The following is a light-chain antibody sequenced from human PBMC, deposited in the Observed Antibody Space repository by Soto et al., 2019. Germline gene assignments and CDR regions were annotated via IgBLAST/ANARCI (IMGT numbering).Light chain of an antibody. CDR3: QQYNSYST. CDR2: DAS. V-gene: IGKV1-5*01. Sequence: DLQMTQSQSTLSAAVGDRVTVTCRASQSISSWLAWYQQKPGKAPKLLIYDASSLESGVPSRFSGSGSGTEFTLTISSLQPDDFATYYCQQYNSYSTFGQGTKVDIK. J-gene: IGKJ1*01. CDR1: QSISSW.